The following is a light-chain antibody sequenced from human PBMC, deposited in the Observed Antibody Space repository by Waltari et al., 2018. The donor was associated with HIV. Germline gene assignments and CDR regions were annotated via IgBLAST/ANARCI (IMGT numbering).Light chain of an antibody. CDR3: QSADSSGTYVV. Sequence: SYELTQPPSVSVSPGQTARITCSGDALPQQYASWYQQKPGQAPVLVIYKDIERPSGIPERFSGSSSGTTVTLTISGVQAEDEADYYCQSADSSGTYVVFGGGTKLTVL. J-gene: IGLJ2*01. CDR1: ALPQQY. CDR2: KDI. V-gene: IGLV3-25*03.